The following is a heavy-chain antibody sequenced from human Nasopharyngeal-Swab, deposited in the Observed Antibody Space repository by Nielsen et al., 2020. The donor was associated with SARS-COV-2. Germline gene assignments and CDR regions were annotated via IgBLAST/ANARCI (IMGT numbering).Heavy chain of an antibody. D-gene: IGHD5-18*01. CDR1: GFTFSSYG. CDR3: ARGQLWPSYYYYMDV. J-gene: IGHJ6*03. CDR2: IWYDGSNK. Sequence: GESLKISCAASGFTFSSYGMHWVRQAPGKGLEWVAVIWYDGSNKYYADSVKGRFTISRDNSKNTLYLQMNSLRAEDTAVYYCARGQLWPSYYYYMDVWGKGTTVTVSS. V-gene: IGHV3-33*01.